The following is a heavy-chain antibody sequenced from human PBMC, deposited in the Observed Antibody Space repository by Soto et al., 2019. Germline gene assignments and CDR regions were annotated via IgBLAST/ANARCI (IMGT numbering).Heavy chain of an antibody. D-gene: IGHD6-13*01. J-gene: IGHJ6*02. CDR1: GFTFSSYD. Sequence: AGGSLRLSCAASGFTFSSYDMHWVRQATGKGLEWVSAIGTAGDTYYPGSVKGRFTISRENAKNSLYLQMNSLRAGDTAVYYCARYQIAEAGTWHYGMDVWGQGPTVTVYS. V-gene: IGHV3-13*01. CDR3: ARYQIAEAGTWHYGMDV. CDR2: IGTAGDT.